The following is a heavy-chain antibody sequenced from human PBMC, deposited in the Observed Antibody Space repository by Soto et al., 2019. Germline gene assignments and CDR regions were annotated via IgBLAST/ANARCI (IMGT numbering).Heavy chain of an antibody. CDR3: AKDGLAVAGSMIKWFDP. V-gene: IGHV1-3*01. J-gene: IGHJ5*02. CDR2: INAGNGNT. Sequence: QVQLVQSGAEVKKPGASVKVSCKASGYTFTSYAMHWVRQAPGQRLEWMGWINAGNGNTKYSQRFQGRVTITRDTSASSAYMELSRLRSEDTAVYYCAKDGLAVAGSMIKWFDPWGQGTLVTVSS. D-gene: IGHD6-19*01. CDR1: GYTFTSYA.